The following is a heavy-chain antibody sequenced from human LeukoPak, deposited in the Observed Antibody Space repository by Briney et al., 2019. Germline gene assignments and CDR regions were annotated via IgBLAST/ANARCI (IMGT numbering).Heavy chain of an antibody. V-gene: IGHV3-30*18. Sequence: GRSLRLSCAASGFTFSSYGMHWVRQAPGKGLEWVAVISYDGSNKYYADSVKGRFTISRDNSKNTLYLQMNSLRAEDTAVYYCAKDLEQWLVARAFDIWGQGTMATVSS. CDR1: GFTFSSYG. D-gene: IGHD6-19*01. CDR2: ISYDGSNK. CDR3: AKDLEQWLVARAFDI. J-gene: IGHJ3*02.